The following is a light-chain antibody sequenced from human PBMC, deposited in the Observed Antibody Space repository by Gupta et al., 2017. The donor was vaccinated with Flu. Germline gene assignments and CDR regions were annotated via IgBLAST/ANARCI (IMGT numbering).Light chain of an antibody. CDR3: QQYYSTPQLT. Sequence: DIVMTQSPDSLAVSLGERATINCKSSQSVLYSSNNKNYLAWYQQKPGQPPKLLIYWAPTRESGVPDRFSGSGSGTDFTLTISSLQAEDVAVYYCQQYYSTPQLTFGGGTKVEIK. V-gene: IGKV4-1*01. CDR2: WAP. CDR1: QSVLYSSNNKNY. J-gene: IGKJ4*01.